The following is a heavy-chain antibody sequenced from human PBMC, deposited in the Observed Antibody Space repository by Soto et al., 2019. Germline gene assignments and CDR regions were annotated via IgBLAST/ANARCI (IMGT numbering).Heavy chain of an antibody. J-gene: IGHJ6*02. Sequence: QVQLVQSVAEVKKPGSSVKVSCKASGCTFSSYAISWVRQAPGQGLEWMGGIIPIFGTANYAQKFQGRVTITADESTSTAYMELNSLRSEDTAVYYCSRGITGTTFSYYYYRMDVWGQGTTVTVSS. CDR2: IIPIFGTA. D-gene: IGHD1-20*01. V-gene: IGHV1-69*01. CDR3: SRGITGTTFSYYYYRMDV. CDR1: GCTFSSYA.